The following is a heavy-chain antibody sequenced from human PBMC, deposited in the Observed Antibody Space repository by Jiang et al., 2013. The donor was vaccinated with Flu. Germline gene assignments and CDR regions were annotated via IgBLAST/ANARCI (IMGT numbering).Heavy chain of an antibody. D-gene: IGHD6-13*01. Sequence: GPGLVSLRRPCPSLALSLVTPSAVVTTGAGSGSPPGRGWSGLGNVYHTGLHLLQPVPQTSRVTISVDTSRNQFSLTLSSLAAADTAMYYCARVPPAGRTFYYLDFWGQGTLVTVSS. CDR2: VYHTGLH. V-gene: IGHV4-38-2*02. J-gene: IGHJ4*02. CDR1: VTPSAVVTT. CDR3: ARVPPAGRTFYYLDF.